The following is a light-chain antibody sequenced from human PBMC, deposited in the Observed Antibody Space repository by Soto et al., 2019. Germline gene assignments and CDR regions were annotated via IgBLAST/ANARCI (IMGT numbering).Light chain of an antibody. CDR3: HSYDRSLSGSV. J-gene: IGLJ3*02. CDR2: GNT. CDR1: SSNIGAGCE. V-gene: IGLV1-40*01. Sequence: QSVLTQPPSVSGAPGQRVTISCTGCSSNIGAGCEVHWYQHLPGKAPKLLIYGNTNRPSGVPDRFSGSKSGTSASLAITGLLAEDEADYYCHSYDRSLSGSVFGGGTKVTVL.